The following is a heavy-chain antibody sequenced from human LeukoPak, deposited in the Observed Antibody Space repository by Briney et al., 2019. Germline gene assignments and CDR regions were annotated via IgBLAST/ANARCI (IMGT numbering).Heavy chain of an antibody. D-gene: IGHD1-26*01. V-gene: IGHV3-74*01. CDR3: VRDLRESDV. CDR2: IKRDGSII. J-gene: IGHJ4*02. Sequence: GGSLRLSSAASGFPLSNYWMHWVRHAPGRGLECVSCIKRDGSIINYADTVKGRNTVSRDNAKNTGYRQMNSLRAEDTAVYYCVRDLRESDVWGQGSLVTVSS. CDR1: GFPLSNYW.